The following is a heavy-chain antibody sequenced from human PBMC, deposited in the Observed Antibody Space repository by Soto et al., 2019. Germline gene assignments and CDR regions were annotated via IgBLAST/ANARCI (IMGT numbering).Heavy chain of an antibody. D-gene: IGHD3-10*01. J-gene: IGHJ6*03. V-gene: IGHV4-34*01. CDR2: INDSGST. CDR3: ARGLLLGYGELSRRGDNYYYLDV. CDR1: GGSFSGYQ. Sequence: QVQLQQWGAGLLKPSEILSLTCAVYGGSFSGYQWSWIRQPPGKGMEWIGEINDSGSTTYNPSLKSRVTISVDTSKNQVSLKLSSVTAADTAVYYCARGLLLGYGELSRRGDNYYYLDVWGKGTTVTVSS.